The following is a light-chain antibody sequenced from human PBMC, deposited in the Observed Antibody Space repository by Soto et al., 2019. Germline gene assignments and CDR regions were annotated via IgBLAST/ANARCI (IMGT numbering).Light chain of an antibody. V-gene: IGLV2-14*03. CDR1: SSDVGGYNY. CDR3: SSYTTSSTRV. CDR2: DVT. Sequence: QSALTQPASVSGSPGQSITISCTGRSSDVGGYNYVSWYQQHPGKAPKLIIYDVTDRPSGVSNRFSGSKSGNTASLTISGLQTGDEADYYCSSYTTSSTRVFGTGTKVTVL. J-gene: IGLJ1*01.